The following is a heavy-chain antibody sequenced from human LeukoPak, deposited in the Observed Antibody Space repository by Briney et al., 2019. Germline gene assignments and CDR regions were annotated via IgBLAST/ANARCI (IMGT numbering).Heavy chain of an antibody. Sequence: ASVKVSCKASGYTFTGYYMHWVRQAPGQGLEWMGWINPNSGGTNYAQKFQGRVTMTRDTSISTAYMELSRLRSDDTAVYYCARADYYDMRNDAFDIWGQGTMVTVSS. CDR3: ARADYYDMRNDAFDI. CDR1: GYTFTGYY. D-gene: IGHD3-22*01. CDR2: INPNSGGT. J-gene: IGHJ3*02. V-gene: IGHV1-2*02.